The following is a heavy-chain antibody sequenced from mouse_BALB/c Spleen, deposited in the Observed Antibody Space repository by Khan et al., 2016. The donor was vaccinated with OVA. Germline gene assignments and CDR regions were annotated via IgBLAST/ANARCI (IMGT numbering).Heavy chain of an antibody. CDR2: INTYTGEP. CDR3: ARGASCWYVDV. V-gene: IGHV9-1*02. Sequence: QIQLVQSGPELKKPGETVKISCKASAYTFTNYGMNWVKQAPGKGLKWMGWINTYTGEPTYTDDFKGRFAFSLETSASTAYLQINNLKNEDMASYFCARGASCWYVDVWGAGTTVTVAS. J-gene: IGHJ1*01. CDR1: AYTFTNYG. D-gene: IGHD3-3*01.